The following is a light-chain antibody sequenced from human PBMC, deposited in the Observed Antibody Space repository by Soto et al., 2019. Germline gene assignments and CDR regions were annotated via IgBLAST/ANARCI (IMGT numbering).Light chain of an antibody. CDR2: RNS. Sequence: QSVLTQPPSASGTPGQRVTISCSGSSSNIGSNYVYWYQQLPGTVPQLLIYRNSERPSGVPDRFSGSKSGTSASLAISGLRSEVEADYYCAAWDDSLSGVVFGGGTKLTVL. CDR3: AAWDDSLSGVV. J-gene: IGLJ2*01. CDR1: SSNIGSNY. V-gene: IGLV1-47*01.